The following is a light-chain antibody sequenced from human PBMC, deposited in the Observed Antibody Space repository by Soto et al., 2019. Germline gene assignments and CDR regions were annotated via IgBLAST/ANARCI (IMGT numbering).Light chain of an antibody. CDR1: QSVSSSY. CDR2: GAS. Sequence: EIVLTQSPGTLSLSPGERDTISCRASQSVSSSYLAWYQQKPGQAPRLLIYGASSRATGIPDRFSGSGSGTDFTLTISRLEPEDFAVYYCQQYGSSPNTFGQGTRLEIK. V-gene: IGKV3-20*01. CDR3: QQYGSSPNT. J-gene: IGKJ5*01.